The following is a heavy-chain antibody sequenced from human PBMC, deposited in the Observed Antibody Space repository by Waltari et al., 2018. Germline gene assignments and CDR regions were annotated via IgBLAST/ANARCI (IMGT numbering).Heavy chain of an antibody. CDR2: IYTSGST. Sequence: QVQLQESGPGLVKPSEPLSLPCTVSGGSISSYYWSWILQPAGKGLEWLGRIYTSGSTNYNPSLKSRVTMSVDTSKNQFSLKLSSVTAADTAVYYCAKSGSYYDAFDIWGQGTMVTVSS. CDR3: AKSGSYYDAFDI. J-gene: IGHJ3*02. V-gene: IGHV4-4*07. D-gene: IGHD1-26*01. CDR1: GGSISSYY.